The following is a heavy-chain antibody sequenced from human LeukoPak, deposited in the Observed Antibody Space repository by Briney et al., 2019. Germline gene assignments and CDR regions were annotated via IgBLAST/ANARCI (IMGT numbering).Heavy chain of an antibody. D-gene: IGHD2-21*02. CDR1: GFTVSSNY. CDR3: AKDISGGDCPDY. CDR2: IYSGGST. V-gene: IGHV3-66*01. Sequence: GGSLRLSCAASGFTVSSNYMSWVRQAPGKGLEWVSVIYSGGSTYYADSVKGRFTISRDNAKNSLYLQMNNLRGDDTAVYYCAKDISGGDCPDYWGQGTLVTVSS. J-gene: IGHJ4*02.